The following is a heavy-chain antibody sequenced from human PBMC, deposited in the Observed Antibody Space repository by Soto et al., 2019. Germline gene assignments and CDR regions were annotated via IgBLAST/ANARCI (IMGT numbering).Heavy chain of an antibody. V-gene: IGHV5-51*01. D-gene: IGHD6-19*01. CDR3: ARQDTGSYSSGWYALGFYYYYGMDV. J-gene: IGHJ6*02. CDR1: GYSFTSYW. CDR2: IYPGDSDT. Sequence: GESLKISCKGSGYSFTSYWIGWVRQMPGKGLEWMGIIYPGDSDTRYSPSFQGQVTISADKSISTAYLQWSSLKASDTAMYYCARQDTGSYSSGWYALGFYYYYGMDVWGQGTTVTVSS.